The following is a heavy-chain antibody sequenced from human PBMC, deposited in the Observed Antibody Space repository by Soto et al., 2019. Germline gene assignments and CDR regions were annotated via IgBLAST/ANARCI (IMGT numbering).Heavy chain of an antibody. V-gene: IGHV3-72*01. Sequence: EVQLVESGGGLVQPGGSLRVSCATSGFTFSDHYMDWIRQAPGKGLEWVGRSRNKAKSYTTDYAASVKGRFTISRDDSKNSLYLQLNSLETEDTAVYYCARTTYGDRDYWGQGTLVTVSS. CDR3: ARTTYGDRDY. D-gene: IGHD4-17*01. CDR2: SRNKAKSYTT. CDR1: GFTFSDHY. J-gene: IGHJ4*02.